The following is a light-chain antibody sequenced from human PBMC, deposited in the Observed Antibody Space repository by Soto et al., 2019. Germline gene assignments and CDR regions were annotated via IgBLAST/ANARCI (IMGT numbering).Light chain of an antibody. J-gene: IGKJ4*01. Sequence: DIQMTQSPSTLSASVGDRVTITCRASQSISSWLAWYQKKPGKAPNLLIYKTSSLESGVPSRFRGSGSGTEFPLTVNSLQPDDFATYYCQQYDSYPLTFGGGTKVEIK. CDR3: QQYDSYPLT. V-gene: IGKV1-5*03. CDR1: QSISSW. CDR2: KTS.